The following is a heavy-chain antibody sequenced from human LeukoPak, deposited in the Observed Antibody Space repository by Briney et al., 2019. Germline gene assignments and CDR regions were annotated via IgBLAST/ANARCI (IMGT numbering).Heavy chain of an antibody. CDR1: GCTFTGDY. CDR3: ARDRWEGAAAGPYNWFDP. V-gene: IGHV1-2*02. Sequence: GSAVNESCKGSGCTFTGDYMHWVRQAPGQGLDGVGCINPNRYCRNYAHRFRGGVIMTRDTSISTAYMEPSRLRSDDTAVYYCARDRWEGAAAGPYNWFDPWGQGTLVTVSS. CDR2: INPNRYCR. J-gene: IGHJ5*02. D-gene: IGHD6-13*01.